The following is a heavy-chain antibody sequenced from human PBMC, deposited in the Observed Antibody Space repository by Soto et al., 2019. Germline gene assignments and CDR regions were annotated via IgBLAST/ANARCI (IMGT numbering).Heavy chain of an antibody. CDR3: AKDPTLLAGDAFDAFDI. CDR2: ISGSGGST. D-gene: IGHD6-19*01. Sequence: GGSLRLSCAASGFTFSSYAMSWVRQAPGKGLEWVSAISGSGGSTYYADSVKGRFTISRDNSKTTLYLQMNSLRAEDTAVYYCAKDPTLLAGDAFDAFDIWGQGTMVTVSS. V-gene: IGHV3-23*01. J-gene: IGHJ3*02. CDR1: GFTFSSYA.